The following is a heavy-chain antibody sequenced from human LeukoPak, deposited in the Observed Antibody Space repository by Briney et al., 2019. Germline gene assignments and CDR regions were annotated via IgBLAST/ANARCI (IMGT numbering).Heavy chain of an antibody. CDR3: ARPSLGYCSSTSCPLGAFDI. CDR2: FDPEDGET. J-gene: IGHJ3*02. V-gene: IGHV1-24*01. D-gene: IGHD2-2*01. CDR1: GYTLTELS. Sequence: GASVKVSCKVSGYTLTELSMHWVRQAPGKGLEWMGGFDPEDGETIYAQKFQGRVTMTEDTSTDTAYMELSSLRSEDTAVYYCARPSLGYCSSTSCPLGAFDIWGQGTMVTVSS.